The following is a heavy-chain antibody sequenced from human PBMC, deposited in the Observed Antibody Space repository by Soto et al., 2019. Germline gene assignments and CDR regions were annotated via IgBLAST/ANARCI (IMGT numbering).Heavy chain of an antibody. J-gene: IGHJ3*02. CDR3: ARERSYSGYNFHAFEI. CDR2: INPNTGVT. Sequence: ASVKVSCKAAGYTFTDYYFHWVRQAPGQGLECMGWINPNTGVTKYTQKFQGRVTMTRDTSISTVYMELTRVRSDDTAVYWCARERSYSGYNFHAFEIWGQGPMVT. D-gene: IGHD5-12*01. CDR1: GYTFTDYY. V-gene: IGHV1-2*02.